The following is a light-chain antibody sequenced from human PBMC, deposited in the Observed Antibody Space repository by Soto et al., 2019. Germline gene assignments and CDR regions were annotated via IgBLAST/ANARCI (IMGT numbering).Light chain of an antibody. Sequence: DVVMTQSPLSLPVTLGQPASISCRSSQSLVYSDGNTYLNWFQQRPGQSPRRLLYKVSNRDSGVPDRVSGSGSGTDFTLKSSRVEAEDVGVYYCMQGTHWPPDTFGQGTKLEIK. J-gene: IGKJ2*01. CDR3: MQGTHWPPDT. CDR1: QSLVYSDGNTY. V-gene: IGKV2-30*01. CDR2: KVS.